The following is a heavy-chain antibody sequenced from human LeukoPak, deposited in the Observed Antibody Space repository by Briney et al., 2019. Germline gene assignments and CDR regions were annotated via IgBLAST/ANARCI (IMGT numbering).Heavy chain of an antibody. D-gene: IGHD5-24*01. J-gene: IGHJ4*02. V-gene: IGHV1-46*03. CDR1: GYTFTSYF. Sequence: GASVKVSCKASGYTFTSYFMHWVRQAPGQGLEWMGIINPSGGSTNYAQKFQGRVTMTRDTSTSTVYMELSSLRSEDTAVYYCASLRDGYNSFDYWGQGTLVTVSS. CDR3: ASLRDGYNSFDY. CDR2: INPSGGST.